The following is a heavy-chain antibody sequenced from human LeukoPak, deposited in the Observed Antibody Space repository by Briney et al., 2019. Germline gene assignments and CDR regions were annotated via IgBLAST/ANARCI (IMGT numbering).Heavy chain of an antibody. CDR3: ARVPYRYCGGDCYLFDY. V-gene: IGHV3-11*06. J-gene: IGHJ4*02. CDR1: GFTFSDYY. D-gene: IGHD2-21*02. Sequence: PGGSLRLSCAASGFTFSDYYMSWIRQAPGKGLEWVSYIRSSSSYTNYADSVKGRFTISRDNAKNSLYLQMNRLRAEDTAVYYCARVPYRYCGGDCYLFDYWGQGTLVTVSS. CDR2: IRSSSSYT.